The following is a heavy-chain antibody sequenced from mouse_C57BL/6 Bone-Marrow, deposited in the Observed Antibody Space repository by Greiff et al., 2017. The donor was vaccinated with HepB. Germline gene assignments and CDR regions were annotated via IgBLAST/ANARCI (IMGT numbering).Heavy chain of an antibody. D-gene: IGHD1-1*01. J-gene: IGHJ1*03. V-gene: IGHV1-62-2*01. CDR3: ARHGVYYGSCYWYFDV. Sequence: VKLQESGAELVKPGASVKLSCKASGYTFTEYTIHWVKQRSGQGLEWIGWFYPGSGSIKYNEKFKDKATLTADKSSSTVYMELSRLTSEDSAVYFCARHGVYYGSCYWYFDVWGTGTTVTVSS. CDR2: FYPGSGSI. CDR1: GYTFTEYT.